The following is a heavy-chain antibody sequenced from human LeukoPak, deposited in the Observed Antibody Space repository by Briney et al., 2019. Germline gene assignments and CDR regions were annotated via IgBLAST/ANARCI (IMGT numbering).Heavy chain of an antibody. CDR1: GGSISSSSYY. V-gene: IGHV4-39*02. CDR3: ARPYDSSARGVFNV. D-gene: IGHD3-22*01. Sequence: PSETLSLTCTVSGGSISSSSYYWGWIRQPPGKGLEWIGSIYYSGSTNYNPSLKSRVTMSVDTSKNYFSLKLTSVTAADTAVYYCARPYDSSARGVFNVWGQGTMVTVSS. J-gene: IGHJ3*01. CDR2: IYYSGST.